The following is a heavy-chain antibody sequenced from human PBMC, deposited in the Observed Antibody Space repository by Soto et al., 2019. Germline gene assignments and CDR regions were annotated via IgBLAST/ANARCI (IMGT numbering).Heavy chain of an antibody. D-gene: IGHD1-26*01. V-gene: IGHV4-61*01. CDR3: ARTMVGARAGYFDY. CDR1: GGSVSSGSYY. CDR2: IYYSGST. Sequence: PSETLSLTCTVSGGSVSSGSYYWSWIRQPPGKGLEWIGYIYYSGSTNYNPSLKSRVTISVDTSKNQFSLKLSSVTAADTAVYYCARTMVGARAGYFDYWGRGILVTVSS. J-gene: IGHJ4*02.